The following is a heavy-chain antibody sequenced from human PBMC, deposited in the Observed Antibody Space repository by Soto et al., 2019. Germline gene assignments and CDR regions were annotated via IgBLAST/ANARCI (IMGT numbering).Heavy chain of an antibody. CDR2: IFSNDEK. CDR1: GFSLSNAGLG. CDR3: ASTYSTSLNRFDP. D-gene: IGHD6-13*01. V-gene: IGHV2-26*01. J-gene: IGHJ5*02. Sequence: QVTVKESGPVLVKPTETLTLTCTVSGFSLSNAGLGVSWIRQPPGKALEWLAHIFSNDEKSYSTSLKSRLTISTDTSKIPVFLTMTNNDPVDTATFLCASTYSTSLNRFDPWGPGTLVSVSS.